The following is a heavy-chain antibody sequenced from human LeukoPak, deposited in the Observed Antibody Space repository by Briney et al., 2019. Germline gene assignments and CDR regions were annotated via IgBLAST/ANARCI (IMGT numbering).Heavy chain of an antibody. CDR3: AKDARRTDGWYFFDY. D-gene: IGHD6-19*01. J-gene: IGHJ4*02. Sequence: GGSLRLSCAASGFAFTRLAMGWVRQAPGKGLEWVSVISDSGSLTYYADSVKGRFTISRDNSKNTLFLQMNSLRAEDTAVYYCAKDARRTDGWYFFDYWGQGTTVTVSS. V-gene: IGHV3-23*01. CDR2: ISDSGSLT. CDR1: GFAFTRLA.